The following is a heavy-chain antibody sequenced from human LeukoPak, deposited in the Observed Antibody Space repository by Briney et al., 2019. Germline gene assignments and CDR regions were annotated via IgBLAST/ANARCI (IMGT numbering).Heavy chain of an antibody. Sequence: SETLSLTCAVSGASISSSSYYWGWIRQPPGKGLEWIGSIYYSGSTYYNPSLKSRVTISVDTSKNQFSLKLSSVTAADTAVYYCARHGGYSSSSYDYWGQGTLVTVSS. CDR2: IYYSGST. J-gene: IGHJ4*02. CDR1: GASISSSSYY. V-gene: IGHV4-39*01. CDR3: ARHGGYSSSSYDY. D-gene: IGHD6-6*01.